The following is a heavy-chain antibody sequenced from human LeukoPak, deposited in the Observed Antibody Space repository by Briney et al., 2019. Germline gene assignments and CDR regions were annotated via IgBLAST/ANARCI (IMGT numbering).Heavy chain of an antibody. Sequence: SETLSLTCTVSFDSVSSNRYHWGWVRQSSGKGLEWIANLYHTGTTYYNPSLKSRVTMSVDTSKNQFSLKLSSVTAADTAVYYCARNPLSGSYWFDPWGQGTLVTVSS. CDR2: LYHTGTT. V-gene: IGHV4-39*07. D-gene: IGHD1-26*01. CDR1: FDSVSSNRYH. CDR3: ARNPLSGSYWFDP. J-gene: IGHJ5*02.